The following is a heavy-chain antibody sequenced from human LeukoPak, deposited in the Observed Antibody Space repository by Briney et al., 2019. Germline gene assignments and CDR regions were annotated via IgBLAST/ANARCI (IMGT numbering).Heavy chain of an antibody. D-gene: IGHD3-10*01. V-gene: IGHV4-39*01. Sequence: SETLSLTCTVSGGSISSSSYYWGWIRQPPGKGLEWIGSIYYSGRTYYNPSLKSRVTISVDTSKNQFSLKLSSVTAADTAVYYCASFYGSGSYYPKPDYWGQGTLVTVSS. CDR2: IYYSGRT. CDR3: ASFYGSGSYYPKPDY. CDR1: GGSISSSSYY. J-gene: IGHJ4*02.